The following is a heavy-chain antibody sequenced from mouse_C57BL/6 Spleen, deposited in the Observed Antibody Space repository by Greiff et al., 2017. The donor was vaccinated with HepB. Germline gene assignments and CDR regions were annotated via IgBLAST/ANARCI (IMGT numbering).Heavy chain of an antibody. J-gene: IGHJ2*01. CDR3: ARGYYGSTYYFDY. V-gene: IGHV2-2*01. Sequence: VKVVESGPGLVQPSQSLSITCTVSGFSLTSYGVHWVRQSPGKGLEWLGVIWSGGSTDYNAAFISRLSISKDNSKSQVFFKMNSLQADDTAIYYCARGYYGSTYYFDYWGQGTTLTVSS. CDR1: GFSLTSYG. D-gene: IGHD1-1*01. CDR2: IWSGGST.